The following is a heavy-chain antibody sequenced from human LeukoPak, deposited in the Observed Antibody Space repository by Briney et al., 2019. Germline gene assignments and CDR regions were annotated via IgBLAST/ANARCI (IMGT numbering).Heavy chain of an antibody. J-gene: IGHJ4*02. CDR2: ISASGGGT. Sequence: PGGSLRLSCAPSGFTFSSYAMTWVRQAPGKGLEWVSVISASGGGTSYADSVKGRSTISRDNSKNMLYLQINSLSVEDTAVYYCAKGRSTSWKASYYFDYWGQGTQLTVSS. V-gene: IGHV3-23*01. D-gene: IGHD2-2*01. CDR3: AKGRSTSWKASYYFDY. CDR1: GFTFSSYA.